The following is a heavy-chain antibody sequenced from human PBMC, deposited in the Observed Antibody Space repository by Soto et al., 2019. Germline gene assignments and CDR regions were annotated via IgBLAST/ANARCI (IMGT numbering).Heavy chain of an antibody. D-gene: IGHD3-3*01. CDR2: MNPNSGNT. Sequence: ASVKVSCKASGYTFTSYDINWVRQATGQGLEWMGWMNPNSGNTGYAQKFQGRVTMTRNTSICTAYMELSSLRSEDTAVYYCAARKRSTYYDFWSGYDPGWYYYYGIDVWGQGTTVTVSS. CDR1: GYTFTSYD. J-gene: IGHJ6*02. V-gene: IGHV1-8*01. CDR3: AARKRSTYYDFWSGYDPGWYYYYGIDV.